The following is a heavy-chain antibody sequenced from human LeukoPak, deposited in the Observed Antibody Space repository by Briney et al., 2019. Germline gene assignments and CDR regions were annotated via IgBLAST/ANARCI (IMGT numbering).Heavy chain of an antibody. CDR2: VHKSGRT. Sequence: SETLSLTCALSTVSGSSGNFWSWVRQPPGEGLEWIGEVHKSGRTNYNPSLKTRVTISIDASKNQLSLEVTSVTAADTAVYYCAREGGPYRPLDYSGQGTLVTVSS. CDR1: TVSGSSGNF. V-gene: IGHV4-4*02. CDR3: AREGGPYRPLDY. J-gene: IGHJ4*02.